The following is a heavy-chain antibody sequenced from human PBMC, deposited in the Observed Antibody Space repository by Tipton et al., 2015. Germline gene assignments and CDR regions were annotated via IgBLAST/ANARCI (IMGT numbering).Heavy chain of an antibody. CDR1: GGTFSNYV. CDR2: FIPLFGTT. V-gene: IGHV1-69*01. CDR3: ARGSHSGYPYPADY. Sequence: QSGAEVKKPGSSVKVSCKASGGTFSNYVIIWVRQAPGQGLEWMGGFIPLFGTTNYAQKFQGRVTITADESTSTAYMELSSLTSDDSAVYYCARGSHSGYPYPADYWGQGTLVTVSS. D-gene: IGHD3-22*01. J-gene: IGHJ4*02.